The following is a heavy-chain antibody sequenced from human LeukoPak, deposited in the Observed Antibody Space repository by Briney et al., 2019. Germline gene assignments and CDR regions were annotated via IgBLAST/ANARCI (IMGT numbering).Heavy chain of an antibody. CDR3: ARDEDTSALSEY. D-gene: IGHD2/OR15-2a*01. J-gene: IGHJ4*02. Sequence: GGSLRLSCAGSGFSFSSNTMSWVRQAPGRGLEWVSAISNNGGRTDYADSVKGRFTISRDNSKSTMYLHMDSLRAEDTAVYYCARDEDTSALSEYWGQGTLVTVSS. V-gene: IGHV3-23*01. CDR2: ISNNGGRT. CDR1: GFSFSSNT.